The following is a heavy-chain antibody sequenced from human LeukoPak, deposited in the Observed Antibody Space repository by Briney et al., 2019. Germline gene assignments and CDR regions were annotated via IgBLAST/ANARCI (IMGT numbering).Heavy chain of an antibody. CDR2: IIPIFGTA. V-gene: IGHV1-69*13. CDR3: ARENRQKEYSSSSGGYYYYMDV. CDR1: GGTFSSYA. D-gene: IGHD6-6*01. Sequence: SVKVSCKASGGTFSSYAISWVRQAPGQGLEWMGGIIPIFGTANYAQKFQGRVTTTADERTSTAYMELSSLRSEDTAVYYCARENRQKEYSSSSGGYYYYMDVWGKGTTVTVSS. J-gene: IGHJ6*03.